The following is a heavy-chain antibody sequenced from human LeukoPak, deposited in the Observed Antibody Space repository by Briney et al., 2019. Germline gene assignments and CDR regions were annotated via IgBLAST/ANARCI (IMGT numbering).Heavy chain of an antibody. D-gene: IGHD1-26*01. CDR2: INHSGST. CDR1: GGSFSDYY. V-gene: IGHV4-34*01. CDR3: ARGRGSYRMY. J-gene: IGHJ4*02. Sequence: SETLSLTCAVYGGSFSDYYWSWIRQPPGKGLEWIGEINHSGSTNYNPSLKSRVTISVGTSKNQFSLKLSSVTAADTAVYYCARGRGSYRMYWGQGTLVTVSS.